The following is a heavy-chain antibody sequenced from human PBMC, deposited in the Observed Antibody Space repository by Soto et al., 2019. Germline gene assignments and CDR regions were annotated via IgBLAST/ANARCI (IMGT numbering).Heavy chain of an antibody. Sequence: SVKVSCKASGGTFSSYTISWVRQAPGQGLEWMGRIIPIPGIANYAQKFQGRVTITADKSTSTAYMELSSLRSEDTAVYYCARGVSATVTTHIDYWGQGTLVTVSS. D-gene: IGHD4-17*01. J-gene: IGHJ4*02. CDR1: GGTFSSYT. CDR3: ARGVSATVTTHIDY. CDR2: IIPIPGIA. V-gene: IGHV1-69*02.